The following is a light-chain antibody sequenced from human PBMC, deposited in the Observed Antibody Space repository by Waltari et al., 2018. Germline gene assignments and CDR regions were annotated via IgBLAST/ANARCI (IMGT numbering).Light chain of an antibody. CDR1: SSDDGGYNY. V-gene: IGLV2-11*01. CDR3: CSYAGSITFWV. CDR2: DFT. J-gene: IGLJ3*02. Sequence: QSALTQPRSVSGSPGQSVTISCPGTSSDDGGYNYVPGYQHHPGKTPKLIIYDFTKRPSGVPDRFSASKSDNTASLTISGLQAEDEADYYCCSYAGSITFWVFGGGTKLTVL.